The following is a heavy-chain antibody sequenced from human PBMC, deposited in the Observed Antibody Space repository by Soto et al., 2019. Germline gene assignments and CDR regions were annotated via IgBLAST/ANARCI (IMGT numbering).Heavy chain of an antibody. CDR3: ARVTVVVTQFGWFDP. D-gene: IGHD3-22*01. CDR2: IIPIFGTA. Sequence: SVKVSCKASGGTFSSYAISWVRQAPGQGLEWMGGIIPIFGTANYAQKFQGRVTITADESTSTAYMELSSLRSEDTAVYYCARVTVVVTQFGWFDPWGQGTLVTVSS. CDR1: GGTFSSYA. V-gene: IGHV1-69*13. J-gene: IGHJ5*02.